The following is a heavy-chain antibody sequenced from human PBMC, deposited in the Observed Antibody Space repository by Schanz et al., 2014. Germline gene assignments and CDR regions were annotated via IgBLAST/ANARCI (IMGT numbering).Heavy chain of an antibody. V-gene: IGHV1-18*04. CDR2: ISAFNGKT. J-gene: IGHJ4*02. CDR3: ARVTTGYDS. Sequence: QVQLVQSGAEVKRPGASVKVSCKASGYTFTSYGINWVRQAPGQGLEWMGWISAFNGKTNYAQKFKGRVSMTTDTSTSTVYMELRSLRSDDTAMYYCARVTTGYDSWGQGTLVTVSS. D-gene: IGHD5-12*01. CDR1: GYTFTSYG.